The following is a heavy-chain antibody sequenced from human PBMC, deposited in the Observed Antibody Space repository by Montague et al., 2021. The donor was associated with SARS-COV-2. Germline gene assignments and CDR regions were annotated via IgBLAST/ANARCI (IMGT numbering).Heavy chain of an antibody. CDR1: GFSLSTSGMC. CDR2: IDWXDDK. CDR3: ARSYGTTVVTRAFDY. V-gene: IGHV2-70*01. D-gene: IGHD4-23*01. Sequence: PALVKPTQTLTLTCTFSGFSLSTSGMCVSWIRQPPGKALEWLTLIDWXDDKYYNTSLKTRLTISKDTSKNQVVLTMTNMDPVDTATYYCARSYGTTVVTRAFDYWGQGTLVTVSS. J-gene: IGHJ4*02.